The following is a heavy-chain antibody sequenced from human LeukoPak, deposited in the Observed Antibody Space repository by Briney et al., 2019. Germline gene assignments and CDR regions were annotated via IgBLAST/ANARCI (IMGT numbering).Heavy chain of an antibody. J-gene: IGHJ6*03. CDR1: GYTFTGYY. CDR3: ARGKGYCSGGSCYPYYYYMDV. V-gene: IGHV1-2*02. CDR2: INPNSGGT. Sequence: GASVKVSCKASGYTFTGYYMHWVRQAPGQGLEWMGWINPNSGGTNYAQKFQGRVTMTRDTSISTAYMELSSLRSEDTAVYYCARGKGYCSGGSCYPYYYYMDVWGKGTTVTISS. D-gene: IGHD2-15*01.